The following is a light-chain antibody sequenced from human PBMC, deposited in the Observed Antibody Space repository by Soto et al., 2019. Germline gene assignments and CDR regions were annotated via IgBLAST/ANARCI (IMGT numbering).Light chain of an antibody. Sequence: QSVLTQPPSASGTPGQRVTISCSGSSSNIGSHYVYWYQLLPGTAPKILIYWNDQRPSGVPDRFSGSKSGTSASLAISGLRSEDEADYYCGAWDDRLSGYFFGSGTKVTVL. J-gene: IGLJ1*01. V-gene: IGLV1-47*01. CDR3: GAWDDRLSGYF. CDR1: SSNIGSHY. CDR2: WND.